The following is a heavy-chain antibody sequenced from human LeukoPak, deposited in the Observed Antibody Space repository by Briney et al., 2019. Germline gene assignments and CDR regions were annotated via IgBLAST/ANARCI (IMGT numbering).Heavy chain of an antibody. V-gene: IGHV1-69*06. CDR1: GGTFSSYA. J-gene: IGHJ4*02. CDR3: ARLIENYYDSSGSHFDY. Sequence: SVKVSCKASGGTFSSYAISWVRQAPGQGLEWMGGIIPIFGTANYAQKFQGRVTITADKSTSTACMELSSLRSEDTAVYYCARLIENYYDSSGSHFDYWGQGTLVTVSS. D-gene: IGHD3-22*01. CDR2: IIPIFGTA.